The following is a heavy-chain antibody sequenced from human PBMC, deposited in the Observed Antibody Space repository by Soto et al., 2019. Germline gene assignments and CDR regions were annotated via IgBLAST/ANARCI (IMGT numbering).Heavy chain of an antibody. Sequence: PSATLSLTCAVSGGSISSSNWWSWVRQPPGKGLEWIGEIFYSGSTYYNPSLKSRVTISVDTSKNQFSLKLSSVTAADTAVYYCANSYGDYVSYWGQGTLVTVSS. J-gene: IGHJ4*02. CDR3: ANSYGDYVSY. D-gene: IGHD4-17*01. CDR1: GGSISSSNW. CDR2: IFYSGST. V-gene: IGHV4-4*02.